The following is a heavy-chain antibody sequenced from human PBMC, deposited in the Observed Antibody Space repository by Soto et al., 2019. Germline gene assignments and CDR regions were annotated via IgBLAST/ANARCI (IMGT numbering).Heavy chain of an antibody. Sequence: QVQLVQSGAEVKKPGSSVKVSCKASGGTFSSYAISWVRQAPGQGLEWMGVIIPIFGTANYAQKFQGRVTITADESTSTAYMELSSLRSEDTAVYYCARDIVVVVAAVNYYYGMDVWGQGTTVTVSS. J-gene: IGHJ6*02. CDR1: GGTFSSYA. CDR3: ARDIVVVVAAVNYYYGMDV. CDR2: IIPIFGTA. D-gene: IGHD2-15*01. V-gene: IGHV1-69*01.